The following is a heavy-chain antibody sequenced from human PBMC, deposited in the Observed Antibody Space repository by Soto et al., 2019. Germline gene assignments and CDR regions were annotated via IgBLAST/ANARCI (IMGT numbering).Heavy chain of an antibody. Sequence: GGSLRLSCVASGFTFSDHFMDWLRQAPGKGLEWVGRARNKVNGYTTAHAASVKGRFTISRDNAKNSLYLQMNSLRAEDTAVYYCVRFNDFSWLDPWGQGTLVTVSS. CDR2: ARNKVNGYTT. J-gene: IGHJ5*02. V-gene: IGHV3-72*01. D-gene: IGHD1-1*01. CDR3: VRFNDFSWLDP. CDR1: GFTFSDHF.